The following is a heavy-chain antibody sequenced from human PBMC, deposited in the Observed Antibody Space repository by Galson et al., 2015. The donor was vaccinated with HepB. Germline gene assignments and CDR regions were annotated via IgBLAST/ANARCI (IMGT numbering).Heavy chain of an antibody. D-gene: IGHD3-10*01. J-gene: IGHJ4*02. CDR1: GFTLSTNN. CDR2: ISPDGDTA. Sequence: SLRLSCAASGFTLSTNNMHWVRQAPVKGLEWLAIISPDGDTAYYADSVKGRFTISRDNPKSTLFLQVDSLRPEDTAVYYCARGFGWNFDYWGQGTLVTVSS. V-gene: IGHV3-30-3*01. CDR3: ARGFGWNFDY.